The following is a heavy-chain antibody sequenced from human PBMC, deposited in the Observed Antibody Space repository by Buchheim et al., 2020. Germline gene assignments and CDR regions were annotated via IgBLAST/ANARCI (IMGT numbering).Heavy chain of an antibody. CDR1: GFTFTTSP. CDR3: ASLAVAGTNYYYGMDV. J-gene: IGHJ6*02. Sequence: EVQLLESGGGLVQPGGSPRLSCAASGFTFTTSPMSWVRQAPGKGLEWVSAISASGAGTSYADSVKGRFTISRDNAKNSLYLQMNSLRAEDTAVYYCASLAVAGTNYYYGMDVWGQGTT. D-gene: IGHD6-19*01. V-gene: IGHV3-23*01. CDR2: ISASGAGT.